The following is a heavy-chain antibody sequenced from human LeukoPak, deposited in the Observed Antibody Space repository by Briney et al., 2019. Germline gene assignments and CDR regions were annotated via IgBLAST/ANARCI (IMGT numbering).Heavy chain of an antibody. V-gene: IGHV3-11*04. CDR1: GFTFSDYY. CDR3: ARALNDAFDI. J-gene: IGHJ3*02. Sequence: KPGGSLRLSCAASGFTFSDYYMGWIRLAPGKGLEWVSYISNSGTGTYYPDSVKGRFTISRDNAKNSLYLHVNSLRAEDTAVYYCARALNDAFDIWGQGTMVTVSS. CDR2: ISNSGTGT.